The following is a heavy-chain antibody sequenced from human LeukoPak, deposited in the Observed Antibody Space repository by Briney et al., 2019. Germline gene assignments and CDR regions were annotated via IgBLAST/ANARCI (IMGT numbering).Heavy chain of an antibody. J-gene: IGHJ5*02. CDR3: ARKYPDHWFDP. V-gene: IGHV4-30-4*01. CDR2: IFYLGNT. Sequence: PSETLSLTCTVSGGSISSGNYYWSWIRQPPGKGLEWIGYIFYLGNTYYTPSLKSRVTISADTSKNQFSLKLSSVTAADTAVYYCARKYPDHWFDPWGQGTLVTVSS. D-gene: IGHD6-6*01. CDR1: GGSISSGNYY.